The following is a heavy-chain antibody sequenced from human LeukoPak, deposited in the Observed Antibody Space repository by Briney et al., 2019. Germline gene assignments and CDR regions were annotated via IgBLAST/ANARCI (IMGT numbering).Heavy chain of an antibody. V-gene: IGHV4-59*08. Sequence: SETLSLTCTVSGGSITTYYWSWLRQPPGKGLEWIAFIYYSGSTNYNPSLKSRVSISLDTSKNQFSLRLSSVTAADTAVYYCARHVIYSGVYSYWFDPWGLGTLVTVSS. CDR2: IYYSGST. J-gene: IGHJ5*02. D-gene: IGHD1-26*01. CDR1: GGSITTYY. CDR3: ARHVIYSGVYSYWFDP.